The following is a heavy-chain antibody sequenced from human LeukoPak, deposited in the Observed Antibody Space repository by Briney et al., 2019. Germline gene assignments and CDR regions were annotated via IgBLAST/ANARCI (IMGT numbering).Heavy chain of an antibody. Sequence: GGSLRLSCAASGFTFSSYGMNWVRQAPGKGLVWVSSISTSSSYIYYTDSVKGRFTISRDNAKNSLDLQMNSLRAEDTALYYCASSNTYYYDSSGYSYLSFFDYWGQGTLVTVSS. CDR3: ASSNTYYYDSSGYSYLSFFDY. J-gene: IGHJ4*02. CDR1: GFTFSSYG. V-gene: IGHV3-21*04. CDR2: ISTSSSYI. D-gene: IGHD3-22*01.